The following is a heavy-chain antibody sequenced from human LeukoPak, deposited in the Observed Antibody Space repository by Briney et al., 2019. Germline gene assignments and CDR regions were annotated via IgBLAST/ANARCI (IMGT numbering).Heavy chain of an antibody. J-gene: IGHJ6*02. CDR3: ARKSTTVTTNGMDV. D-gene: IGHD4-17*01. Sequence: TGGSLRLSCAASGFTFSSYGMHWVRQAPGKGLEWVAFIRYDGSNKYYADSVKGRFTISRDNSKNTLYLQMNSLRSEDTAVYYCARKSTTVTTNGMDVWGQGTTVTVSS. V-gene: IGHV3-30*02. CDR1: GFTFSSYG. CDR2: IRYDGSNK.